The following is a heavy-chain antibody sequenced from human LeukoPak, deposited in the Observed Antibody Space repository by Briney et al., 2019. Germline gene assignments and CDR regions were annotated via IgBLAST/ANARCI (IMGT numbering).Heavy chain of an antibody. D-gene: IGHD4-17*01. CDR2: IHYTGRT. J-gene: IGHJ6*02. V-gene: IGHV4-59*11. CDR3: ARNTVTTFGDYYGMDV. Sequence: PSETLSLTCTVSGGSISGHYWSWIRQPPGKGLEWIGYIHYTGRTDYSPSLKSRVSLSVDLSKNQFSLELTSVTAADTAIYFCARNTVTTFGDYYGMDVWGQGTTVTVSS. CDR1: GGSISGHY.